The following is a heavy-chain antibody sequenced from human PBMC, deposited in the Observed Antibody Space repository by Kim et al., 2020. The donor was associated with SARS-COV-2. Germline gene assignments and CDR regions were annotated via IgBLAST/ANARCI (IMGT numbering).Heavy chain of an antibody. Sequence: SVKVSCKASGGTFSSYAISWVRQAPGQGLEWMGGIIPIFGTANYAQKFQGRVTIIADESTSTAYMELSSLRSEDTAVYYCAREGGYYYGSGSYYNGVDNWFDPWGQGTLVTVSS. CDR1: GGTFSSYA. J-gene: IGHJ5*02. CDR3: AREGGYYYGSGSYYNGVDNWFDP. D-gene: IGHD3-10*01. V-gene: IGHV1-69*13. CDR2: IIPIFGTA.